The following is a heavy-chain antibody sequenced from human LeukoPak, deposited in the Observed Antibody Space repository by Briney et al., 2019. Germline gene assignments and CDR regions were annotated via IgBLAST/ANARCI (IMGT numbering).Heavy chain of an antibody. CDR2: IKQDGSGK. V-gene: IGHV3-7*01. CDR3: ARGMTVAANWFDS. Sequence: GGSLRLSCVASGFIFSSYSMNWVRQAPGKGLEWVANIKQDGSGKYYVDSVKGRFTISRDNAENSLYLQMNSLRAEDTAVYYCARGMTVAANWFDSWGQGTLVTVSS. CDR1: GFIFSSYS. D-gene: IGHD6-19*01. J-gene: IGHJ5*01.